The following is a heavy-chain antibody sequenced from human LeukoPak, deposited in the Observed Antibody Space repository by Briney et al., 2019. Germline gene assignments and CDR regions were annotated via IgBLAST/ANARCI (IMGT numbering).Heavy chain of an antibody. D-gene: IGHD6-13*01. Sequence: GESLKISCKGSGYTFPYYWIAWVRQMPGKGLEWMGIIYPDDSDTRYSPSFQGLVTISADKSITTAYLQWSSLKASDTAMYYCARLSSSSWYTVDYWGQGTLVTVSS. CDR1: GYTFPYYW. CDR3: ARLSSSSWYTVDY. V-gene: IGHV5-51*01. J-gene: IGHJ4*02. CDR2: IYPDDSDT.